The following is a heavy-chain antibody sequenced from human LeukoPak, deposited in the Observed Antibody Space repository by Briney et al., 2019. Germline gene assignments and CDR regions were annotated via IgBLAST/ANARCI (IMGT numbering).Heavy chain of an antibody. CDR1: GFTFSRYW. CDR3: ARDHAMAVAGLIDY. J-gene: IGHJ4*02. V-gene: IGHV3-7*01. D-gene: IGHD6-19*01. Sequence: GGSLRLSCAASGFTFSRYWMTWVRQAPGKGLEWLANIKEDGSDKYYVDSVEGRFTISRDNAKNSLYLQMNSLRAEDTAVYYCARDHAMAVAGLIDYWGQGALVTVSS. CDR2: IKEDGSDK.